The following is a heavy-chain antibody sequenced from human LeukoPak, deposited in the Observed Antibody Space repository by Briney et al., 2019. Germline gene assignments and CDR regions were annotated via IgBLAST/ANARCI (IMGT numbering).Heavy chain of an antibody. J-gene: IGHJ5*02. CDR2: IYTSGST. CDR1: GGSISSGSYY. Sequence: SETLSLTCTVSGGSISSGSYYWSWIRQPAGTGLEWIGRIYTSGSTNYNPSLKSRVTISVDTSKNQFSLKLRSVTAGDTDVYYRSRDDCSGSSCDGRTPDWFDTWGQGTLVTVSS. D-gene: IGHD2-15*01. V-gene: IGHV4-61*02. CDR3: SRDDCSGSSCDGRTPDWFDT.